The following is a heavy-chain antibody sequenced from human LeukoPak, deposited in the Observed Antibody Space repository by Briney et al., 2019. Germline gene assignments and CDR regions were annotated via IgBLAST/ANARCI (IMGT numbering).Heavy chain of an antibody. CDR1: GGSISSYY. CDR2: IYASGST. CDR3: ARQLLSGSFYYYYYMDV. D-gene: IGHD1-26*01. J-gene: IGHJ6*03. V-gene: IGHV4-4*09. Sequence: SETLSLTCTVSGGSISSYYWSWIRQPPGKGLEWIGYIYASGSTNHNPSLKSRVTISVDTSKNQFSLKLSSVTAADTAVYYCARQLLSGSFYYYYYMDVWGKGTTVTVSS.